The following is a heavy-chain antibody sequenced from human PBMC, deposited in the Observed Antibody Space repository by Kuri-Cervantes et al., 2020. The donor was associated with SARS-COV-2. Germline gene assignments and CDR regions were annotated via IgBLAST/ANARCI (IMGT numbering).Heavy chain of an antibody. CDR2: INHSGST. CDR3: ARLYSNYQPYYYYYYMDV. J-gene: IGHJ6*03. D-gene: IGHD4-11*01. CDR1: GGSFSGYY. V-gene: IGHV4-34*01. Sequence: SETLSLTCAVYGGSFSGYYWSWIRQPPGKGLEWIGEINHSGSTNYNPSLKSRVTISVDTSKNQFSLKLSSVTAADTAVYYCARLYSNYQPYYYYYYMDVWGKGTTVTVSS.